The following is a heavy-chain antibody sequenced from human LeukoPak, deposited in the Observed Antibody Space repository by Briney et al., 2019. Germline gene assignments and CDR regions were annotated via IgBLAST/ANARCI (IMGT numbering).Heavy chain of an antibody. J-gene: IGHJ4*02. CDR1: GGSFSGYY. CDR3: ARGSPIVVATSFDY. Sequence: SETLSFTCAVYGGSFSGYYWSWIRQPPGKGLEWIGEINHSGSTNYNPSLKSRVTISVDTSKNQFSLKLSSVTAADTAVYYCARGSPIVVATSFDYWGQGTLVTVSS. V-gene: IGHV4-34*01. CDR2: INHSGST. D-gene: IGHD3-22*01.